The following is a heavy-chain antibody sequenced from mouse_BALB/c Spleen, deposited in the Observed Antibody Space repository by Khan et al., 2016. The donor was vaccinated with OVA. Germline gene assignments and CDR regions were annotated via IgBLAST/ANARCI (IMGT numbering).Heavy chain of an antibody. CDR2: ISSGGDYT. V-gene: IGHV5-6*01. Sequence: EVELVESGGDLVKPGGSLKLSCAASGFTFSSYSMSWVRQTPDKRLEWVATISSGGDYTYYPDSVKGRFTISRDNAKNTLYLQMSSLKSEDTAMYHCASHLTGSFAYWGQGTLVTVSA. D-gene: IGHD4-1*01. CDR1: GFTFSSYS. J-gene: IGHJ3*01. CDR3: ASHLTGSFAY.